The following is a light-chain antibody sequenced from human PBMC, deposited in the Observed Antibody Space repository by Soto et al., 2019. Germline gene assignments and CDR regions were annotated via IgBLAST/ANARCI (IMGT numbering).Light chain of an antibody. CDR1: QSVSSSY. V-gene: IGKV3-20*01. J-gene: IGKJ4*01. CDR3: QQYGSSPLT. Sequence: EIVLTQSPGTLSLSPGERATLSCRASQSVSSSYLAWYQQKPGQAPKVLIYRASSRATGIPDRFSGSGSGTDFTLTISRLEPEDFAVHYCQQYGSSPLTFGGGTKVDIK. CDR2: RAS.